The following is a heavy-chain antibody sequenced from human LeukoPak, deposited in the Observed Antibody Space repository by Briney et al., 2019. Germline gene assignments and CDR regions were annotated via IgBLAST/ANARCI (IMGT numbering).Heavy chain of an antibody. D-gene: IGHD3-10*01. CDR2: ISYDGSNE. V-gene: IGHV3-30*18. CDR1: GFTFSNYW. J-gene: IGHJ4*02. CDR3: AKDSVYGSGSYYLADY. Sequence: GGSLRLSCAASGFTFSNYWMSWVRQAPGKGLEWVSVISYDGSNEYYADSEKGRFTISRDNSRNTLYLQMNSLRVEDTAVYYCAKDSVYGSGSYYLADYWGQGTLVTASS.